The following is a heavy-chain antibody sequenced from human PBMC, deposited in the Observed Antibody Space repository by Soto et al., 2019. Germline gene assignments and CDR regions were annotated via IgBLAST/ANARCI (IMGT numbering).Heavy chain of an antibody. CDR3: ARLGLRAVDYHYGLDV. V-gene: IGHV1-18*01. Sequence: QVELVQSGAEVKKPGASVKVSCQASGYIFTNYAITWVRQAPGQGLEWLGWISAHDGKTHYGQKVQGRVSLTTDASTSTAYMDLRSLTSDDTALYYCARLGLRAVDYHYGLDVWGQGTTVTVSS. J-gene: IGHJ6*02. D-gene: IGHD2-15*01. CDR2: ISAHDGKT. CDR1: GYIFTNYA.